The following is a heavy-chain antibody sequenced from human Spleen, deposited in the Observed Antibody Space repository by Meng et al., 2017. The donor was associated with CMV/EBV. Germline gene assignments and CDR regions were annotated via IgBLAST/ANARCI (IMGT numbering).Heavy chain of an antibody. Sequence: VSSDSISSSSYYWGGIRQPPGKGLEWIGSVYYSGKTYQNPSLKSRVIISIDTSRNQFSLRLKSVTAADTAVYYCAREYSSSYGMDVWGQGTTVTVSS. CDR1: SDSISSSSYY. CDR2: VYYSGKT. CDR3: AREYSSSYGMDV. V-gene: IGHV4-39*07. D-gene: IGHD6-6*01. J-gene: IGHJ6*02.